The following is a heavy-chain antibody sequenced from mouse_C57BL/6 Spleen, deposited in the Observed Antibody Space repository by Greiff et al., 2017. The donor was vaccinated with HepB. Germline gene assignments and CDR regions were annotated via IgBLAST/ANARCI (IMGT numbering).Heavy chain of an antibody. Sequence: VQLQQSGPELVKPGASVKISCKASGYAFSSSWMNWVKQRPGKGLEWIGRIYPGDGDTNYNGKFKGKATLTADKSSSTTYMQLSSLTSEDSAVYFCDRYDGYWGQGTLVTVSA. J-gene: IGHJ3*02. CDR3: DRYDGY. CDR1: GYAFSSSW. D-gene: IGHD2-3*01. V-gene: IGHV1-82*01. CDR2: IYPGDGDT.